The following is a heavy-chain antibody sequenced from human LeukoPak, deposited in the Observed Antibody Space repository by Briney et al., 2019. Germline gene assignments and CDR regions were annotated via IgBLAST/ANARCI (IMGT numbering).Heavy chain of an antibody. V-gene: IGHV3-23*01. CDR3: AKDLTPDGLYDIDS. CDR2: ITGSSGSI. J-gene: IGHJ4*02. D-gene: IGHD5/OR15-5a*01. Sequence: PGGSLRLSCAASGFTLRTYAMNWVRQAPGKGLEWVSCITGSSGSIWYADSVRGRFTISRDNSNNMVYLQMNSLRAEDTALYFCAKDLTPDGLYDIDSWGQGTPVIVSS. CDR1: GFTLRTYA.